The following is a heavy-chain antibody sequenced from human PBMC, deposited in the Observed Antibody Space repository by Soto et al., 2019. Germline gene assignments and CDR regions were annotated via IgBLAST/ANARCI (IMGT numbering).Heavy chain of an antibody. V-gene: IGHV3-21*01. CDR2: ISSSSSYI. J-gene: IGHJ6*02. CDR1: GFTFSSYS. CDR3: ARELPAFYYYYGMDV. D-gene: IGHD1-26*01. Sequence: EVQLVESGGGLVKPGGSLRLSCAASGFTFSSYSMNWVRQAPGKGLEWVSSISSSSSYIYYADSVKGRFTISRDNAKNSLYLQMNSLRAEDTAVYYCARELPAFYYYYGMDVWGQGTTFTVSS.